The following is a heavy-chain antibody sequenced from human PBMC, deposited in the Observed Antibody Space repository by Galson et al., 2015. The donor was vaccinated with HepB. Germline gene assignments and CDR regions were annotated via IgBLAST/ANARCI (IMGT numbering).Heavy chain of an antibody. D-gene: IGHD6-13*01. CDR3: AREYSSRWYSGLGY. V-gene: IGHV3-53*01. CDR1: GFTVSRNH. Sequence: SLRLSCAASGFTVSRNHMSWVRQASGKGLEWVSVIYSGGITYYADSVKGRFTISRDNSRSTLYLQMNSLRAEDTAVYYCAREYSSRWYSGLGYWGQGTLVTVSS. J-gene: IGHJ4*02. CDR2: IYSGGIT.